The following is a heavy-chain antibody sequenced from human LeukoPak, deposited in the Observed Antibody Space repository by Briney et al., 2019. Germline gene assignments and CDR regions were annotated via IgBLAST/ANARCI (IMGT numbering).Heavy chain of an antibody. CDR2: ISAYNGNT. V-gene: IGHV1-18*01. D-gene: IGHD1-26*01. CDR3: ARDQGVGATRKYWAFDY. J-gene: IGHJ4*02. CDR1: GYTFTRYG. Sequence: ASVKVSCKASGYTFTRYGISWVRRAPGQGLEWMGWISAYNGNTNCAQKLQGRVTMTTDTSTSTAYMELRSLRSDDTAVYYCARDQGVGATRKYWAFDYWGQGTLVTVSS.